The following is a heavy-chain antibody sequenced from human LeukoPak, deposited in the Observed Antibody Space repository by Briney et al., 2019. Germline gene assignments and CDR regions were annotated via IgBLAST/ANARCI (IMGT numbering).Heavy chain of an antibody. CDR3: AKWMVRRDFWSGAFDI. Sequence: GGSLRLSCAASGFTLSRYSMNWVRQAPGKGLEWLSYISSNENTIYYADSVKGRFTISRDNSKNTLFLQMNSLRGEDTAIYYCAKWMVRRDFWSGAFDIWGQGTMVTV. CDR2: ISSNENTI. V-gene: IGHV3-48*04. J-gene: IGHJ3*02. D-gene: IGHD3-3*01. CDR1: GFTLSRYS.